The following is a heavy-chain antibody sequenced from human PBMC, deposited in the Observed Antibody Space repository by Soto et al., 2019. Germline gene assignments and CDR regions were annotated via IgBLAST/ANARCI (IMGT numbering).Heavy chain of an antibody. V-gene: IGHV1-18*01. CDR2: MSAYNGNT. CDR3: ARVTADYYFDY. Sequence: GASVKDACKASGYSITIYGISWGRQAPGQGLEWMGWMSAYNGNTNYAQKLQGRVTMTTDTSTSTAYMELRSLRSDDTAVYYCARVTADYYFDYWGQGTLVTVSS. CDR1: GYSITIYG. J-gene: IGHJ4*02. D-gene: IGHD2-2*01.